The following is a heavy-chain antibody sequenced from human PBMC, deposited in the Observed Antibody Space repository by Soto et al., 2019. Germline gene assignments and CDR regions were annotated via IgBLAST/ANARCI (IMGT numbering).Heavy chain of an antibody. Sequence: ASVKVSCKASGYTFTGYYMHWVRQAPGQGLEWMGWINPNSGGTNYAQKFQGRVTMTRDTSISTAYMELSRLRSDDTAVYYCASHRTLSGYAPQPLDYWGQGTLVTVSS. CDR2: INPNSGGT. J-gene: IGHJ4*02. CDR1: GYTFTGYY. CDR3: ASHRTLSGYAPQPLDY. D-gene: IGHD5-12*01. V-gene: IGHV1-2*02.